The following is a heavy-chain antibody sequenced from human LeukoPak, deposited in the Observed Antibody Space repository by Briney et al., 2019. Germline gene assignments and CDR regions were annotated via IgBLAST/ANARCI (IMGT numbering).Heavy chain of an antibody. CDR3: ARVGLGGAARPDYYYYYMDV. J-gene: IGHJ6*03. CDR1: GGTFSSYA. Sequence: SVKVSCKASGGTFSSYAISWVRQAPGQGLEWMGGIIPIFGTANYAQKFQGRVTITTDESTSTAYMELSSLRSEDTAVYYCARVGLGGAARPDYYYYYMDVWGKGTTVTVSS. CDR2: IIPIFGTA. V-gene: IGHV1-69*05. D-gene: IGHD6-6*01.